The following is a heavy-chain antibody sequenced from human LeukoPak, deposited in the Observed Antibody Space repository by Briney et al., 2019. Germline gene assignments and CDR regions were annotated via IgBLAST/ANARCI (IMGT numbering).Heavy chain of an antibody. Sequence: GSLRLSCTASGFTFGDYAMSWVRQAPGKGLEWVGFIRSKAYGGTTEYAASVKGRFTISRDDSKSIAYLQMNSLKTEDTAVYYCTRDLLRSSFDPWGQGTLVTVSS. CDR2: IRSKAYGGTT. V-gene: IGHV3-49*04. D-gene: IGHD3-3*01. CDR1: GFTFGDYA. J-gene: IGHJ5*02. CDR3: TRDLLRSSFDP.